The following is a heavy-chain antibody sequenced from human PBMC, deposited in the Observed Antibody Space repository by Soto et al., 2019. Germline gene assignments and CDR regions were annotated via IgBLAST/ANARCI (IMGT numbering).Heavy chain of an antibody. Sequence: QVQLVQSGAEVKKPGASVQVSCKTSGYTFTSYDINWVRQAPGQGLEWVGRMNTNSDDTRSAQKFRGRLTLARDKYMRAVYMKLSNLRPDDSAVYYCARERSAAGHFYGIDIWWQGTTVAVSS. V-gene: IGHV1-8*01. CDR2: MNTNSDDT. CDR3: ARERSAAGHFYGIDI. J-gene: IGHJ6*01. CDR1: GYTFTSYD. D-gene: IGHD6-13*01.